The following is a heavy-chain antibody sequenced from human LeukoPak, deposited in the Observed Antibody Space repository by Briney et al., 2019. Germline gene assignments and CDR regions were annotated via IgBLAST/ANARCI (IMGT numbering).Heavy chain of an antibody. CDR1: GFTFSSYG. V-gene: IGHV3-30*03. D-gene: IGHD3-10*01. CDR3: ARGDVLLWFGELSP. CDR2: ISYDGSNK. J-gene: IGHJ5*02. Sequence: GGSLRLSCAASGFTFSSYGMHWVRQAPGKGLEWVAVISYDGSNKYYADSVKGRFTISRDNSKNTLYLQMNSLRAEDTAVYYCARGDVLLWFGELSPWGQGTLVTVSS.